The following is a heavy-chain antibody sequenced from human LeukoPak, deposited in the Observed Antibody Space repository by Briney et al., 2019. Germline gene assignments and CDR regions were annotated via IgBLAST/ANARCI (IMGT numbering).Heavy chain of an antibody. J-gene: IGHJ5*02. D-gene: IGHD6-13*01. CDR3: AREISSWYRTEGRFDP. CDR2: IKQDGSEK. CDR1: GFTFSNYW. Sequence: GGSLRLSCVGSGFTFSNYWMTWVRQAPGKGLEWVANIKQDGSEKYYVDSVRGRFSISRDNAKSSLYLEVISLRAEDTAVYYCAREISSWYRTEGRFDPWGQGTLVTVS. V-gene: IGHV3-7*01.